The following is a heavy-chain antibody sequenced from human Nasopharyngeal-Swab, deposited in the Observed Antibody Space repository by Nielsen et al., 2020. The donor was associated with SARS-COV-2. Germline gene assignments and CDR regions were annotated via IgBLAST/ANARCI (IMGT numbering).Heavy chain of an antibody. D-gene: IGHD3-10*01. CDR2: IWYDGSNK. J-gene: IGHJ1*01. CDR1: GFTFSSYG. CDR3: AKGPYGGGSAEYFQH. Sequence: GGSLRLSCAASGFTFSSYGMHWVRQAPGKGLEWVAVIWYDGSNKYYADSVKGRFTISRDNSKNTLYLQMNSLRAEDTAVYYCAKGPYGGGSAEYFQHWGQGTLVTVSS. V-gene: IGHV3-30*02.